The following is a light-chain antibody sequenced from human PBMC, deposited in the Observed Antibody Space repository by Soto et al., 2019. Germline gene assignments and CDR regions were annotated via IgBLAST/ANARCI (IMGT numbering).Light chain of an antibody. V-gene: IGLV2-14*01. CDR1: SSDVGGYKY. Sequence: QSVRTQPASVSGSPGQSITISCTGTSSDVGGYKYVSWYQQHPGKAPKLMIYEVSNRPSGVSNRFSGSKSGNTASLTISGLQAEDEADYYCSSYTSSSPCVFGTGTKVTVL. CDR3: SSYTSSSPCV. CDR2: EVS. J-gene: IGLJ1*01.